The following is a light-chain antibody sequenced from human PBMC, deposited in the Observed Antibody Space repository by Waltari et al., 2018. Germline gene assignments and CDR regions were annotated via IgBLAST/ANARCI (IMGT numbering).Light chain of an antibody. Sequence: EIVMTQTPATLSVSPGERATLPCRATPMVSRNLAWYQQEPGQDPRLLIYGASTRATGIPARFSGSGSGTEFTLTISSLQSEDFAVYYCQQYNNWPSWTFGQGTKVEIK. V-gene: IGKV3-15*01. CDR3: QQYNNWPSWT. CDR1: PMVSRN. J-gene: IGKJ1*01. CDR2: GAS.